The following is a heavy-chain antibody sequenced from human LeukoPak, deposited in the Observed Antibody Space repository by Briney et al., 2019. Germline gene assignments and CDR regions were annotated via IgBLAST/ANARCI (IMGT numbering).Heavy chain of an antibody. J-gene: IGHJ4*02. Sequence: PPQTLSLTCFVSGNSITTDSWSWIRQPPGKGLEWIGSIGFSGNINYNPSIKSRVTISIDTSRKQVSLKLRSVTAADTAVYYCARLDCVVDGGYNYWARGRLVVVS. CDR1: GNSITTDS. CDR2: IGFSGNI. CDR3: ARLDCVVDGGYNY. D-gene: IGHD5-24*01. V-gene: IGHV4-4*09.